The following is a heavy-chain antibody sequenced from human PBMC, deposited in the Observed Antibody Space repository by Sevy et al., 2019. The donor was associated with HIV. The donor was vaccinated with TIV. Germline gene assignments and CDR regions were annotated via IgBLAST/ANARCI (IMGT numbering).Heavy chain of an antibody. D-gene: IGHD3-22*01. CDR3: ARPDGYYYDSSGYFGDAFDI. CDR2: IIPIFGTA. Sequence: ASVKVSCKASGGTFSSYAISWVRQAPGQGLEWMGGIIPIFGTANYAQKFQGRVTITADESTSTAYMELSSLRSEDTAGYYCARPDGYYYDSSGYFGDAFDIWGQGTMVTVSS. V-gene: IGHV1-69*13. J-gene: IGHJ3*02. CDR1: GGTFSSYA.